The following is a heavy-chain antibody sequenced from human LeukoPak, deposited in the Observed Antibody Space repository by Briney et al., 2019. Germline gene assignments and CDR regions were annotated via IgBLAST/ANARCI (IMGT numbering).Heavy chain of an antibody. CDR2: INPNSGGT. CDR3: ARVPHYYGSSGYYDVY. CDR1: GYTFTGYY. J-gene: IGHJ4*02. Sequence: ASVKVSCKASGYTFTGYYMHWVRQAPGQGLEWMGRINPNSGGTNYAQKFQGRVTMTRDTSISTAYMELSRLRSDDTAVYYCARVPHYYGSSGYYDVYWGQGTLVTVSS. D-gene: IGHD3-22*01. V-gene: IGHV1-2*06.